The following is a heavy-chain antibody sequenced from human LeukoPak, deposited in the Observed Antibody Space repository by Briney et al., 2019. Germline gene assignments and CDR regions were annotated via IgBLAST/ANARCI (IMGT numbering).Heavy chain of an antibody. CDR1: GYTFTSYG. D-gene: IGHD6-19*01. CDR2: MSAYNGNT. V-gene: IGHV1-18*01. CDR3: ARSSVTGHFDF. Sequence: ASVKVSCKASGYTFTSYGISWVRQAPGQGLEWMGWMSAYNGNTNYAQKLQGRVTMTTDKSTDTVFLELSSLRSQDTAVYYCARSSVTGHFDFWGQGTLVTVSS. J-gene: IGHJ4*02.